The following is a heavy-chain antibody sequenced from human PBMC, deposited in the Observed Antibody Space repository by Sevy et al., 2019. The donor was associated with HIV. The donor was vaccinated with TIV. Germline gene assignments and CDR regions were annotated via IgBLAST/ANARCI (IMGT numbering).Heavy chain of an antibody. CDR2: INPSGGST. Sequence: ASVKVSCKASGYTFTSYYMHWVRQAPGQGLEWMGIINPSGGSTSYAQKFQGRVTVTRDTSTSTVYMELSSLRSEVTAVYYCARRGADFVGAVAANYRDYNGMDAWGQGTTVTVSS. D-gene: IGHD2-15*01. CDR3: ARRGADFVGAVAANYRDYNGMDA. CDR1: GYTFTSYY. V-gene: IGHV1-46*01. J-gene: IGHJ6*02.